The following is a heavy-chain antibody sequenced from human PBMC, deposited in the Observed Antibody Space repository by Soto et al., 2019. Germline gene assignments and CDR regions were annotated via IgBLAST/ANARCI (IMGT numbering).Heavy chain of an antibody. J-gene: IGHJ6*02. CDR2: ISYDGSNK. D-gene: IGHD2-15*01. CDR3: AKETNPVVTSYYGMDV. CDR1: GFTFSSYG. V-gene: IGHV3-30*18. Sequence: LRLSCAASGFTFSSYGMHWVRQAPGKGLEWVAVISYDGSNKYYADSVKGRFTISRDNSKNTLYLQMNSLRAEDTAVYYCAKETNPVVTSYYGMDVWGQGTTVTVSS.